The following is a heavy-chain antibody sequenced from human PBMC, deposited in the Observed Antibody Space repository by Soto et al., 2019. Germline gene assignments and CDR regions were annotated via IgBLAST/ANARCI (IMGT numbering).Heavy chain of an antibody. CDR3: ARDLELWFTPNYGMDV. CDR1: GDSVSSNSAA. CDR2: TYYRSKWYN. Sequence: PSQTLSLTCAISGDSVSSNSAAWNWIRQSPSRGLEWLGRTYYRSKWYNDYAVSVKSRITINPDTSKNQFSLQLNSVTPEDTAVYYCARDLELWFTPNYGMDVWGQGTTVTVSS. J-gene: IGHJ6*02. D-gene: IGHD5-18*01. V-gene: IGHV6-1*01.